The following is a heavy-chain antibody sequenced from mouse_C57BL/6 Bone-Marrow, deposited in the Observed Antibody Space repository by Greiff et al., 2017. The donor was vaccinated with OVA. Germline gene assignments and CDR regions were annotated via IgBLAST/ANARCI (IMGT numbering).Heavy chain of an antibody. V-gene: IGHV14-4*01. CDR2: IDPENGDT. CDR3: TTFYDYDGFAY. D-gene: IGHD2-4*01. J-gene: IGHJ3*01. Sequence: LVESGAELVRPGASVKLSCTASGFNIQDDYMHWVKQRPEQGLEWIGWIDPENGDTEYASKFQGKATITADTSSNTAYLQLSSLTSEDTAVYYCTTFYDYDGFAYWGQGTLVTVSA. CDR1: GFNIQDDY.